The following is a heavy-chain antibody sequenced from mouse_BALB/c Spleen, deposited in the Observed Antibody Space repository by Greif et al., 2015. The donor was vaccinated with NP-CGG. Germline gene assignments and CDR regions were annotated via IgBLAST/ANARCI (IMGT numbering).Heavy chain of an antibody. CDR2: IYPGSGNT. J-gene: IGHJ4*01. CDR1: GYTFTDYY. Sequence: QVQLQQSGPELVKPGASVKISCKASGYTFTDYYINWVKQKPGRGLEWIGWIYPGSGNTKYNEKFKDKATLTVDTSSSTAYMQLSSLTSEDTAVYFCARRTGTEAMDYWGQGTSVTVSS. D-gene: IGHD4-1*01. V-gene: IGHV1-84*02. CDR3: ARRTGTEAMDY.